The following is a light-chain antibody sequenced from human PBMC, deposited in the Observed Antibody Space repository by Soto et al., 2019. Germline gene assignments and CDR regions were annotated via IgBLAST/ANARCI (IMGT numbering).Light chain of an antibody. CDR1: QTVANNY. Sequence: EIVLTQSPGTLSLSPGERATLSCRASQTVANNYLAWYQQKPGQAPRLLIEDASNRATGIPDRFSGTGSGTDFTLTLSRLEPADFAVYYCHQCATSPLTFGGGTKVEI. CDR3: HQCATSPLT. V-gene: IGKV3-20*01. CDR2: DAS. J-gene: IGKJ4*01.